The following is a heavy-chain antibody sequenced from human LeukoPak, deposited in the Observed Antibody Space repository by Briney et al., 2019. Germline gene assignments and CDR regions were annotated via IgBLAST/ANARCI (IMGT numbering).Heavy chain of an antibody. J-gene: IGHJ5*02. CDR3: ARGRGTMVRGIPLRWFDP. V-gene: IGHV4-30-2*01. CDR1: GGSISSGGYS. D-gene: IGHD3-10*01. Sequence: PSETLSLTCAVSGGSISSGGYSWSWIRQPPGKGLEWIGYIYHSGSTYYNPSLKSRVTISVDRSKNQFSLKLSSVTAADTAVYYCARGRGTMVRGIPLRWFDPWGQGTLVTVSS. CDR2: IYHSGST.